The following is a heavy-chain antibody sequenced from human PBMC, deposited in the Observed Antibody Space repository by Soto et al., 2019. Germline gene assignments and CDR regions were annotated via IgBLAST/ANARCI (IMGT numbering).Heavy chain of an antibody. CDR3: AADEPEDIIVVVAAGKGGAFDI. CDR1: GFTFTSSA. CDR2: IVVGSGNT. V-gene: IGHV1-58*01. D-gene: IGHD2-15*01. Sequence: SVKVSCKASGFTFTSSAVQWVRQARGQRLEWIGWIVVGSGNTNYAQKFQERVTITRDMSTSTAYMELSSLRSEDTAVYYCAADEPEDIIVVVAAGKGGAFDIWGQGTMVTVSS. J-gene: IGHJ3*02.